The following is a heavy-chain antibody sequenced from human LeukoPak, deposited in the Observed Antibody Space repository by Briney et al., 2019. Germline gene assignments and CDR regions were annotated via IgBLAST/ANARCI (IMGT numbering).Heavy chain of an antibody. J-gene: IGHJ4*02. CDR3: AKTSRRLCSSSSCYTLDS. D-gene: IGHD2-2*02. Sequence: GGSLRLSCTASGFTFNNYGMSWVRQAPGKGLEWVSSIINTGGVTDYADSVKGRFTISRDNSRNTLYMQMNSLRAEDTAVYYCAKTSRRLCSSSSCYTLDSWGQGALVTVSS. CDR1: GFTFNNYG. V-gene: IGHV3-23*01. CDR2: IINTGGVT.